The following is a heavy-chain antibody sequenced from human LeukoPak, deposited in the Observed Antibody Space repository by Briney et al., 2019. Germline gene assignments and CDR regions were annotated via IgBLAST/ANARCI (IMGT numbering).Heavy chain of an antibody. Sequence: GGSLRLSCAASGFTFDDYGMHWVRQAPGKGLEWVSGISWNSGSIGYADSVKGRFTISRDNAKSTLYLQMNSLRPEDMALYYCTKASGYSSGSIDYWGQRTLVTVSS. CDR3: TKASGYSSGSIDY. V-gene: IGHV3-9*03. D-gene: IGHD5-18*01. CDR1: GFTFDDYG. CDR2: ISWNSGSI. J-gene: IGHJ4*02.